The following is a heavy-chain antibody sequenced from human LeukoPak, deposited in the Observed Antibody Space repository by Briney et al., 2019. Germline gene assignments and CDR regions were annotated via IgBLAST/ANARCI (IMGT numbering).Heavy chain of an antibody. CDR2: ISGSGGST. CDR1: GFTFSSYA. J-gene: IGHJ4*02. D-gene: IGHD2-15*01. Sequence: GGSLRLSCAASGFTFSSYAMSWVRQAPGKGLEWVSAISGSGGSTYYADSVKGRFTISRDNSKNTLYLQMNSLRAEDTAVYYCAQAVAATPIIDYWGQGTLVTVSS. V-gene: IGHV3-23*01. CDR3: AQAVAATPIIDY.